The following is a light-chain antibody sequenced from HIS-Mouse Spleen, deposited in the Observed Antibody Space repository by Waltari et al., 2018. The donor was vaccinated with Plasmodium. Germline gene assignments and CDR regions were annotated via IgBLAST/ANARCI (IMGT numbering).Light chain of an antibody. Sequence: QSALTQPPSVSGSPGQSVTISCTGTSSDVGSYNRVSWYQQPPGTAPKLFVYEVSKRPSGVPDRFSGSKSGNTASLTISGLQAEDEADYYCSSYTSSSTWVFGGGTKLTVL. CDR2: EVS. CDR1: SSDVGSYNR. V-gene: IGLV2-18*02. J-gene: IGLJ3*02. CDR3: SSYTSSSTWV.